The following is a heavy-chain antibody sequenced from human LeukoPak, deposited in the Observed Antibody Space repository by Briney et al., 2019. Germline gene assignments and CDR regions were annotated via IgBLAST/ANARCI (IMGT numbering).Heavy chain of an antibody. CDR2: ISGTSSLI. Sequence: GGSLRLSCAASGFTFSTYSMNWVRQAPGKGLEWVSYISGTSSLIYYADSVKGRFTISRDNAKNSLYLQMNSLRDEDTAVYYCARPDSNYYYYGMDVWGQGTTVTVSS. D-gene: IGHD4-11*01. CDR1: GFTFSTYS. J-gene: IGHJ6*02. CDR3: ARPDSNYYYYGMDV. V-gene: IGHV3-48*02.